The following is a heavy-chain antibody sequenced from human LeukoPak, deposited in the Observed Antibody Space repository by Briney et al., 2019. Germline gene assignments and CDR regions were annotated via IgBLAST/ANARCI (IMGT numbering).Heavy chain of an antibody. V-gene: IGHV1-46*01. CDR1: GYTFTSYY. Sequence: ASVTVSCTASGYTFTSYYMHWVRQAPGQGLEWMGIINPSGGSTSYAQKFQGRLTMTRDTSTSTVYMELSSLRSEDTAVYYCARDSGNFHYDMDVWGQGTTVIVSS. CDR3: ARDSGNFHYDMDV. CDR2: INPSGGST. D-gene: IGHD3-10*01. J-gene: IGHJ6*02.